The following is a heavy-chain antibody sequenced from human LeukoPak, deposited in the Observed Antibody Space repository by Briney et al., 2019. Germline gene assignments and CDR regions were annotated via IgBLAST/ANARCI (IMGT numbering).Heavy chain of an antibody. CDR3: ARDSPMVVPFDY. J-gene: IGHJ4*02. CDR2: VFYTGST. V-gene: IGHV4-39*07. CDR1: GASINDNNYY. D-gene: IGHD3-10*01. Sequence: SETLSLTCTVAGASINDNNYYWGWIHQPPGKGLEWIGSVFYTGSTYYNPSLKSRVTISIDTSKNQFSLNLTFVTAADTAVYYCARDSPMVVPFDYWGQGTLVTVSS.